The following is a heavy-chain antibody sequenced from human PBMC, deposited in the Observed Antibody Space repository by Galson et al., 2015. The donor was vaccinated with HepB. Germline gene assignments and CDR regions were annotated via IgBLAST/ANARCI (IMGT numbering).Heavy chain of an antibody. V-gene: IGHV3-72*01. J-gene: IGHJ6*02. Sequence: SLRLSCAASGFTFSDRYMDWVRQAPGKGLEWVGRIKNKANNYITHYAASVRGRFTISRDDSKNSLYLQMNSLKTEDTAVYYCGSRACGTCGINVWGQGTTVTVSS. CDR1: GFTFSDRY. CDR3: GSRACGTCGINV. CDR2: IKNKANNYIT. D-gene: IGHD2-15*01.